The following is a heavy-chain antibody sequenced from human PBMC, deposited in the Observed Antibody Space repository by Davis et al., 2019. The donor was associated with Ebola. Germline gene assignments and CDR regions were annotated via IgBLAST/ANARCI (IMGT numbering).Heavy chain of an antibody. Sequence: MPSETLSLTCTVAGGSVSSGSYYWNWIRQPPGKGLEWIGAIYYSGSSNYSPSLKSRVTISVDTSKNQFSLKLSSVTAADTAVYYCARIKGLHRWNYFDYWGQGTLVTVSS. CDR3: ARIKGLHRWNYFDY. J-gene: IGHJ4*02. CDR1: GGSVSSGSYY. V-gene: IGHV4-61*01. D-gene: IGHD4-11*01. CDR2: IYYSGSS.